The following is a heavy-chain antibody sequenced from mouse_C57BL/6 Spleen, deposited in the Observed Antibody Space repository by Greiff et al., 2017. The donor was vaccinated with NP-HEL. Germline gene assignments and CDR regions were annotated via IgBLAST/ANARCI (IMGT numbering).Heavy chain of an antibody. D-gene: IGHD2-4*01. J-gene: IGHJ4*01. Sequence: QVQLQQSGAELMKPGASVKLSCKATGYTFTGYWIEWVKQRPGHGLEWIGEILPGSGSTNYNEKFKGKATFTADTSSNTAYMQLSSLTTEDSAIYYCARYGVYDYDRYAMDYWGQGTSVTVSS. V-gene: IGHV1-9*01. CDR3: ARYGVYDYDRYAMDY. CDR2: ILPGSGST. CDR1: GYTFTGYW.